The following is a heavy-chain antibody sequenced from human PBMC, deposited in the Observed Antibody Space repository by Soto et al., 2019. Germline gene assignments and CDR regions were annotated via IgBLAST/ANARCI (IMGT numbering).Heavy chain of an antibody. CDR2: ISSTVM. D-gene: IGHD2-15*01. Sequence: GGSLRLSCAASGFAFSSYEMNWVRLAPGKGLDWVSYISSTVMYYTDSVKGRFTISRDNARNSLYLQMNSLRAEDTAVYYCAREARGGGYFDYWGPGTPVTVSS. V-gene: IGHV3-48*03. J-gene: IGHJ4*02. CDR1: GFAFSSYE. CDR3: AREARGGGYFDY.